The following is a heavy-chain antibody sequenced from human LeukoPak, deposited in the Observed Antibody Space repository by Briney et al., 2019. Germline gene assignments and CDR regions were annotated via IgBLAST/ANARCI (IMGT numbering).Heavy chain of an antibody. J-gene: IGHJ4*02. CDR3: ARGPAYITIFGVVIRTYYFDY. V-gene: IGHV4-34*01. CDR2: INHSGST. CDR1: GGSFSGYY. D-gene: IGHD3-3*01. Sequence: NPSETLSLTCAVYGGSFSGYYWSWIRQPPGKGLEWIGEINHSGSTNYNPSLKSRVTISVDTSKNQFSLKLSSVTAADMAVYYCARGPAYITIFGVVIRTYYFDYWGQGTLVTVSS.